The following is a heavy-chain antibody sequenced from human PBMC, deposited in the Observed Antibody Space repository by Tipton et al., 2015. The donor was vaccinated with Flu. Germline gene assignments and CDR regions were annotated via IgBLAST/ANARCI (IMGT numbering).Heavy chain of an antibody. Sequence: TLSLTCAVSGYSISSGYYWGWIRQPPGKGLEWIGSIYHSGSTYYNPSLKSRVTISVDTSKNQFSLKLSSVTAADTAVYYCARDNGAMVPLMTDYWGQGTLVTVSS. CDR3: ARDNGAMVPLMTDY. CDR1: GYSISSGYY. V-gene: IGHV4-38-2*02. J-gene: IGHJ4*02. CDR2: IYHSGST. D-gene: IGHD3-10*01.